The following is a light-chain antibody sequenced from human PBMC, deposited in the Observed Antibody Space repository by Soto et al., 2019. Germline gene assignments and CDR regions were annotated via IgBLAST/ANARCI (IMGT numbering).Light chain of an antibody. J-gene: IGLJ2*01. Sequence: QSALTQPPSASGSPGQSVPISCTGTSTDVGGYNYVSWYRQHPGKAPQLIIYDVNKRPSGVPDRFSGSKSGNTASLTVSGLQAEDEADYFCNSYGGTNNYVVFGGGTKLTVL. CDR1: STDVGGYNY. CDR2: DVN. V-gene: IGLV2-8*01. CDR3: NSYGGTNNYVV.